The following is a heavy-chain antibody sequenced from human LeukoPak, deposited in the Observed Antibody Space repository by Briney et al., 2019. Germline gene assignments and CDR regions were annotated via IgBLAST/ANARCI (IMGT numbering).Heavy chain of an antibody. CDR2: ISGSGENT. CDR3: AKGSTYFYGSGTTDDAFDI. J-gene: IGHJ3*02. Sequence: GGSLRLSCKASGLTFSNFAMTWIRQAPGKGLEWVSAISGSGENTHYADSVQGRFIISRDNSKKTMYLQMNSLRGEDTAVYYCAKGSTYFYGSGTTDDAFDIWGQGTMVTVSS. CDR1: GLTFSNFA. V-gene: IGHV3-23*01. D-gene: IGHD3-10*01.